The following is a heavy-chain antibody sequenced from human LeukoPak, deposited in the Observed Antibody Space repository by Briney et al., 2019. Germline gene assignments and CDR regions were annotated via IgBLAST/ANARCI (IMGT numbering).Heavy chain of an antibody. V-gene: IGHV3-48*04. J-gene: IGHJ4*02. D-gene: IGHD6-19*01. Sequence: PGGSLRLSCAASGFTFSSYNMNWVRQAPGKGLEWVSYISSSSSTIYYADSVKGRFTISRDNAKNSLYLQMNSLRAEDTAVYFCARTLGSGWYGVTYYWGQGTLVTVSS. CDR3: ARTLGSGWYGVTYY. CDR2: ISSSSSTI. CDR1: GFTFSSYN.